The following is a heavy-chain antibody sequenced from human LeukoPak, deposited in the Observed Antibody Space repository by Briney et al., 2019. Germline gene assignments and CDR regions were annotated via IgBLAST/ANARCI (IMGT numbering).Heavy chain of an antibody. D-gene: IGHD5-24*01. Sequence: ASVKVSCKASGYTFTGYYMPWVRQAPGQGLEWMGWINPNSGGTNYAQEFQGRVTMTRDTSISTAYMELSRLRSDDTAVYYCARIQMATIDFDYWGQGTLVTVSS. CDR3: ARIQMATIDFDY. V-gene: IGHV1-2*02. CDR2: INPNSGGT. J-gene: IGHJ4*02. CDR1: GYTFTGYY.